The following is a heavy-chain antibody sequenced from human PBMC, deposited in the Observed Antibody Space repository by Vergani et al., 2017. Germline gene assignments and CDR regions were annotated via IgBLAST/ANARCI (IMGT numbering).Heavy chain of an antibody. CDR3: ARGIVVVPALVDY. Sequence: QVQLQESGPGLVKPSETLSLTCTVSGGSISGYYWSWIRQPPGKGLEWIGEINHSGSTNYNPSLKSRVTISVDTSKNQFSLKLSSVTAADTAVYYCARGIVVVPALVDYWGQGTLVTVSS. CDR2: INHSGST. D-gene: IGHD2-2*01. CDR1: GGSISGYY. V-gene: IGHV4-34*10. J-gene: IGHJ4*02.